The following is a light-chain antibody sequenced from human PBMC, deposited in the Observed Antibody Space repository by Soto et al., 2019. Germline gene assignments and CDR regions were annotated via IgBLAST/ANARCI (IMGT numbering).Light chain of an antibody. CDR3: QQYGSSPWT. V-gene: IGKV3-20*01. Sequence: EIVLTQSPGTLSLSPGERATLSCRASQSVANYLALYQQKPGQAPRLLIYGASSRATGIPDRFSGSGSGTDFTLTISRLEPEDFAVYYCQQYGSSPWTFGQGTKVDIK. CDR2: GAS. J-gene: IGKJ1*01. CDR1: QSVANY.